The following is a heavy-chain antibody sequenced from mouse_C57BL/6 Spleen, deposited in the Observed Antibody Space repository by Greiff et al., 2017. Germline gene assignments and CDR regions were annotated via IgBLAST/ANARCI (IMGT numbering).Heavy chain of an antibody. CDR2: IYPGGGYT. Sequence: QVQLQQSGAELVRPGTSVKMSCKASGYTFTNYWIGWAKQRPGHGLEWIGDIYPGGGYTNYNEKFKGKATLTADKSSSTAYMQFSSLTSEDSAIYYCARRGDYYSSSYLAWFAYWGQGTLVTVSA. D-gene: IGHD1-1*01. CDR1: GYTFTNYW. V-gene: IGHV1-63*01. J-gene: IGHJ3*01. CDR3: ARRGDYYSSSYLAWFAY.